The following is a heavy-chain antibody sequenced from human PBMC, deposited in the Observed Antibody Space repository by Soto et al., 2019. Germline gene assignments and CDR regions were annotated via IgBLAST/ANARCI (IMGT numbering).Heavy chain of an antibody. CDR2: IKQDGSEK. CDR1: GFTFSSYW. V-gene: IGHV3-7*01. J-gene: IGHJ5*02. CDR3: ARDFPYYYGSGSNYNPFDP. D-gene: IGHD3-10*01. Sequence: GGSLRLSCAASGFTFSSYWMSWVRQAPGKGLEWVANIKQDGSEKYYVDSVKGRFTISRDNGKKSLYLQMYSLRAEDTAVYYCARDFPYYYGSGSNYNPFDPWGQGTLVTVSS.